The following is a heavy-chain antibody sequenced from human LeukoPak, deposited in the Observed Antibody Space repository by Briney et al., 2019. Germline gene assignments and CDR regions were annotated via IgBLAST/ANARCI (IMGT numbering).Heavy chain of an antibody. CDR1: GFTFRGYA. D-gene: IGHD2-21*02. Sequence: PGGSLRLSCAASGFTFRGYAMHWVRQAPGKGLEWVALISYDGKYQFYADSVKGRFTISRDDSKNTLYVQMNSLRAEDTALYYCARDGTLLGSDSNYYYGMDVWGQGTTVTVSS. J-gene: IGHJ6*02. V-gene: IGHV3-30*04. CDR2: ISYDGKYQ. CDR3: ARDGTLLGSDSNYYYGMDV.